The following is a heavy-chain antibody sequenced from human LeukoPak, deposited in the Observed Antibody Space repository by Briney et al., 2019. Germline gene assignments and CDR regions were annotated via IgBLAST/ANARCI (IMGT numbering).Heavy chain of an antibody. D-gene: IGHD2-15*01. V-gene: IGHV1-69*04. Sequence: SVKVSCKASGGTFSSYAISWVRQAPGQGLEWMGRIIPILGIANYAQKFQGRVTITADKSTSTAYMELSSLRSEDTAVYYCAAVVVVAATAPDAFDIWGQGTMVTVSS. CDR3: AAVVVVAATAPDAFDI. CDR1: GGTFSSYA. CDR2: IIPILGIA. J-gene: IGHJ3*02.